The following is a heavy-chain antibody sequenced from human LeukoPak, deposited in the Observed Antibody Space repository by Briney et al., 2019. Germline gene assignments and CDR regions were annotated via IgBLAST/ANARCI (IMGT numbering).Heavy chain of an antibody. Sequence: GGSLRLSCAASGFTFSSYDMHWVRQATGKGLEWVSAIGTAGDTYYPGSVKGRFTISRENAKNSLYLQMNSLRAGDTAVYYCARGVAGLNWFDPWGQGTLVTVSS. D-gene: IGHD2-15*01. CDR2: IGTAGDT. CDR3: ARGVAGLNWFDP. CDR1: GFTFSSYD. J-gene: IGHJ5*02. V-gene: IGHV3-13*01.